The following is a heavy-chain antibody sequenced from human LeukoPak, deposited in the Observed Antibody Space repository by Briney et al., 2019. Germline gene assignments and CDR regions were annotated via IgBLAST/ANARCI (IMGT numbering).Heavy chain of an antibody. D-gene: IGHD5-12*01. Sequence: ASVKVSCKASGYTFTSYAVHWVRQAPGQRLEWMGWINAGNGNTKYSQKFQGRVTITRDTSASIAYMELSRLRSEDTAVYYCARDRDSGYEFDYWGQGTLVTVSS. J-gene: IGHJ4*02. CDR1: GYTFTSYA. V-gene: IGHV1-3*01. CDR3: ARDRDSGYEFDY. CDR2: INAGNGNT.